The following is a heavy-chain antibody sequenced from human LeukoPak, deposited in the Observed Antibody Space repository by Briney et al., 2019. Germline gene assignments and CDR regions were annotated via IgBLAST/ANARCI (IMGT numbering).Heavy chain of an antibody. CDR2: IYYSGST. CDR1: GGSISSSSYY. Sequence: SETLSLTCTVSGGSISSSSYYWGWIRQPPGKGLEWIGSIYYSGSTYYNPSRKSRVTISVDTSKNQFSLKVRSVTAADTAVYYCARLPNDAFDVWGQGTMVTVSS. CDR3: ARLPNDAFDV. V-gene: IGHV4-39*01. J-gene: IGHJ3*01.